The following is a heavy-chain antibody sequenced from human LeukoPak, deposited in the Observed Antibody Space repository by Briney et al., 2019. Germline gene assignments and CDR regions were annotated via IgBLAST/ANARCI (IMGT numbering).Heavy chain of an antibody. CDR1: GGSFSGYY. D-gene: IGHD3-9*01. J-gene: IGHJ5*02. Sequence: SETLSLTCAVYGGSFSGYYWSWIRQPPGKGLEWIGEINHSGSANYNPSLKSRVTISVDTSKNQFSLKLSSVTAADTAVYYCARGALRYFDWLSDLLNWFDPWGQGTLVTVSS. CDR3: ARGALRYFDWLSDLLNWFDP. V-gene: IGHV4-34*01. CDR2: INHSGSA.